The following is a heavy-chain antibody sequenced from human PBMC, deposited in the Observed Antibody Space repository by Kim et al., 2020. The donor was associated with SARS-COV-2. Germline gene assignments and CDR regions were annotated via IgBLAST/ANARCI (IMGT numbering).Heavy chain of an antibody. V-gene: IGHV3-21*01. CDR3: ARDQLNSGSIDY. Sequence: YYANSVKSPFTISRDNAKNSLSLQLNSLRADDTAVYYCARDQLNSGSIDYLGQGTLVTVSS. D-gene: IGHD3-10*01. J-gene: IGHJ4*02.